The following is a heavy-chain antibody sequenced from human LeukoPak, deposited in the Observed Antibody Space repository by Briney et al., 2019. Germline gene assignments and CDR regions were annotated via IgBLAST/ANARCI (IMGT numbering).Heavy chain of an antibody. J-gene: IGHJ3*01. D-gene: IGHD3-22*01. Sequence: GGSLRLSCTASGFTFSSYSMNWVRQAPGKGLEWVSSISSSSSYIYYADSVKGRFTISRDNAKNSLYLQMNSLRAEDTAVYYCARPDYYDSSGYQAWGQGTMVTVSS. V-gene: IGHV3-21*01. CDR3: ARPDYYDSSGYQA. CDR1: GFTFSSYS. CDR2: ISSSSSYI.